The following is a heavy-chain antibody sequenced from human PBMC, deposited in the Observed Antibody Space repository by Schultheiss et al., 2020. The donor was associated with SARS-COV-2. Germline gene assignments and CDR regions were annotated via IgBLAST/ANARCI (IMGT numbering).Heavy chain of an antibody. J-gene: IGHJ4*02. V-gene: IGHV3-21*05. Sequence: GGSLRLSCAASGFTFSSYAMHWVRQAPGKGLEWVSYISGSSHYTNYADSVKGRFTISRDNAKTSLYLQMNSLRDEDTAVYYCARAPWIQLWPLGYWGQGTLVTVSS. D-gene: IGHD5-18*01. CDR1: GFTFSSYA. CDR3: ARAPWIQLWPLGY. CDR2: ISGSSHYT.